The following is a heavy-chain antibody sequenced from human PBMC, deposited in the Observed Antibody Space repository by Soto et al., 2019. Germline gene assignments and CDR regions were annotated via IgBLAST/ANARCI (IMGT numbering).Heavy chain of an antibody. CDR2: INPKRGGT. J-gene: IGHJ6*01. Sequence: VPVACKVSGYTFPGYDMPWVRQAPGQGLEWMGWINPKRGGTNYAEKFQGRVTMTRGTPLSTGNMELSGLRSDDTAGYYCARVGYGSSNCCSGVYDPIDIWGQGTTVTVPP. CDR3: ARVGYGSSNCCSGVYDPIDI. V-gene: IGHV1-2*02. CDR1: GYTFPGYD. D-gene: IGHD2-2*03.